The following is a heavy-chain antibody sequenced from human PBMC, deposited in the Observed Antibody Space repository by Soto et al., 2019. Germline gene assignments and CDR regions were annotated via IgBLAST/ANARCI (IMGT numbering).Heavy chain of an antibody. J-gene: IGHJ6*02. Sequence: GESLKISCQGSGYSFTSYWIGWVRQMPGKGLEWMGIIYPGDSDTRYSPSFQGQVTISADKSISTAYLQWNSLKASDTAMYYCARRGIAVDYYYYDMDVWGQGTTVTVSS. V-gene: IGHV5-51*01. CDR3: ARRGIAVDYYYYDMDV. CDR2: IYPGDSDT. CDR1: GYSFTSYW. D-gene: IGHD6-19*01.